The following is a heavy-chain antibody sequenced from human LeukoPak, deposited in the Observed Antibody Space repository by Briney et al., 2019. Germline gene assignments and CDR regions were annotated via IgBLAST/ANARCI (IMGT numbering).Heavy chain of an antibody. J-gene: IGHJ3*02. CDR1: GGSISSYY. CDR2: FYYSGST. D-gene: IGHD4-17*01. Sequence: SETLSLTCTVSGGSISSYYWSWIRQPPGKGLEWIGYFYYSGSTNYNPSLKSRVTISVDTSKNQFSLKLSSVTTADTAVYYCAREPRTPTVRDAFDIWGQGTMVTVSS. V-gene: IGHV4-59*01. CDR3: AREPRTPTVRDAFDI.